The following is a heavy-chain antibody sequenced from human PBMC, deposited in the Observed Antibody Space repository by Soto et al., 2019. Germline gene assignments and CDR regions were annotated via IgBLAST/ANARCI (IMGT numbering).Heavy chain of an antibody. CDR2: IYYSGST. Sequence: SETLSLTCTVSGGSISSSSYYWGWIRQPPGKGLEWIGSIYYSGSTYYNPSLKSRVTISVDTSKNQFSLKLSSVTAADTAVYYCARPSTYYDFWSGYYPRPNYYYYYMDVWGKGTTVTVSS. D-gene: IGHD3-3*01. V-gene: IGHV4-39*01. CDR3: ARPSTYYDFWSGYYPRPNYYYYYMDV. CDR1: GGSISSSSYY. J-gene: IGHJ6*03.